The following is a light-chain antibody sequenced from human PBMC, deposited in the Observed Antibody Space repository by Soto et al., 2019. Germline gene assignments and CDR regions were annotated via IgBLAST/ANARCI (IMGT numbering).Light chain of an antibody. V-gene: IGKV1-33*01. CDR3: QQYDKLPLYT. CDR1: QDISNY. CDR2: DAS. J-gene: IGKJ2*01. Sequence: DLQMTQSPSSLSASVGDRVTITCQASQDISNYLNWYQQKPGKAPKLLIYDASNLKTEVASKFSASGSETDFTFTISSLQPEDIATYYFQQYDKLPLYTFGQGTKQEIK.